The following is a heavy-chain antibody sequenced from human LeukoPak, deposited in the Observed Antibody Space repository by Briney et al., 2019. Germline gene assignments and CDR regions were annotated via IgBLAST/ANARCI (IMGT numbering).Heavy chain of an antibody. CDR2: IYPGDSDT. D-gene: IGHD6-6*01. CDR1: GYSFTSYW. Sequence: GESLKISCKGSGYSFTSYWIGWVRQMPGKGLEWMGIIYPGDSDTRYSPSFQGQVTISADKSISTAYLQWSSLKASDTAMYYCARLGQLDPGDSARYYYYMDVWGKGTTVTVSS. V-gene: IGHV5-51*01. CDR3: ARLGQLDPGDSARYYYYMDV. J-gene: IGHJ6*03.